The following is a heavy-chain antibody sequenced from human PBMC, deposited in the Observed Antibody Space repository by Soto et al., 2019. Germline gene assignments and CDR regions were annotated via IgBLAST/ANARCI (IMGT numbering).Heavy chain of an antibody. CDR3: ARLVSSGWYRTGQADY. J-gene: IGHJ4*02. D-gene: IGHD6-19*01. CDR1: GYSSTSYW. Sequence: PGASLKISCKGSGYSSTSYWIGGLRPMPGKGLEWMGIIYPGDSDTRYSPSFQGQVTISADKSISTAYLQWSSLKASDTAMYYCARLVSSGWYRTGQADYWGQGTLVTVSS. CDR2: IYPGDSDT. V-gene: IGHV5-51*01.